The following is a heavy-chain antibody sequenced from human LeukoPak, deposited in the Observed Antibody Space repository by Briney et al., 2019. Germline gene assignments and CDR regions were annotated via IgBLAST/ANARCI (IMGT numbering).Heavy chain of an antibody. J-gene: IGHJ5*02. CDR1: GGSISSSSYY. CDR2: IYYSGST. V-gene: IGHV4-39*07. D-gene: IGHD6-6*01. Sequence: SETLSLTCTVSGGSISSSSYYWGWIRQPPGKGLEWIGSIYYSGSTYYNPSLKSRVTISVDTSKNQFSLKLSSVTAADTAVYYCARQIAARPQFGWFDPWGQGTLVTVSS. CDR3: ARQIAARPQFGWFDP.